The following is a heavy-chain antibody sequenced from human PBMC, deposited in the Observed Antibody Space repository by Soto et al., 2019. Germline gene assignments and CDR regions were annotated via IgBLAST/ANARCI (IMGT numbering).Heavy chain of an antibody. CDR2: TYYRSKWYN. CDR1: GDIVSSNTGA. Sequence: SQTLSLTCAISGDIVSSNTGAWNWIRQSPSRGLEWLGRTYYRSKWYNDYAPSVKGRITINPDTSSNRFSLQLNSVTPEDTAVYYCARVSAFDIWGQGTMVTVSS. CDR3: ARVSAFDI. V-gene: IGHV6-1*01. J-gene: IGHJ3*02.